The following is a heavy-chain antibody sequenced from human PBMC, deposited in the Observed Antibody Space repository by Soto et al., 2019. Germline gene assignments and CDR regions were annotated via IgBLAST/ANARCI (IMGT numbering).Heavy chain of an antibody. V-gene: IGHV5-51*01. J-gene: IGHJ3*02. CDR3: ARSQDYYGSGSYYIIAFGI. CDR1: GYSFSSYW. D-gene: IGHD3-10*01. CDR2: IYPGDSDT. Sequence: PGESLKISCRGSGYSFSSYWIAWVRQMPGKGLEWMGIIYPGDSDTRYSPSFQGQVTISADKSISTAYLQWSSLKASDTAMYYCARSQDYYGSGSYYIIAFGIWGQGTMVTVSS.